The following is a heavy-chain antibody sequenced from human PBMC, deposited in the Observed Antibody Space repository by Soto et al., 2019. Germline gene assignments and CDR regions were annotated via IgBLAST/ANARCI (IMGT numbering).Heavy chain of an antibody. V-gene: IGHV1-69*01. Sequence: VQLVQSGAEVKKPGSSVKVSCKASGGTSSSYAISWVRQPPEQGLKWMGGIILIFGTANYAQKFKGRVTITADESTSTAYMELSSLRSEDTAVYYCASPNIVVVPAANHLRDDAFDIWGQGTMVTVSS. CDR3: ASPNIVVVPAANHLRDDAFDI. CDR2: IILIFGTA. J-gene: IGHJ3*02. D-gene: IGHD2-2*01. CDR1: GGTSSSYA.